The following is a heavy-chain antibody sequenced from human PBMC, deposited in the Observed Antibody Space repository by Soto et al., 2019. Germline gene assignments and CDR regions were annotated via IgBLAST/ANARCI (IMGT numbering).Heavy chain of an antibody. J-gene: IGHJ6*03. CDR2: IYYSGST. CDR3: AHRGYCSSTSCYSGNYYYYMDV. V-gene: IGHV4-59*08. D-gene: IGHD2-2*03. CDR1: GGSISSYY. Sequence: PSETLSLTCTVPGGSISSYYWSWIRQPPGKGLEWIGYIYYSGSTNYNPSLKSRVTISVDTSKNQFSLKLSSVTAADTAVYYCAHRGYCSSTSCYSGNYYYYMDVRGKRTTVTVSS.